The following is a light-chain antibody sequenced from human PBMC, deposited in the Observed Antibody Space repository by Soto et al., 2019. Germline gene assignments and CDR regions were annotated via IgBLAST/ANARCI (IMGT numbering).Light chain of an antibody. Sequence: QAVVTQPPSASGTPGQRVTLSCSGSTSNIGTNTVNWFQHVPGSAPKLLIYTNDQRPSGVPDRFSGSRSGTSASLAISGLHSEDEADYYCATWDDSVYVFGTGTKLTVL. J-gene: IGLJ1*01. V-gene: IGLV1-44*01. CDR3: ATWDDSVYV. CDR2: TND. CDR1: TSNIGTNT.